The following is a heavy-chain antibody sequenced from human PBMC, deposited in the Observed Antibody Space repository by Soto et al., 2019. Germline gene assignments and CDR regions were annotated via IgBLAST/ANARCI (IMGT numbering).Heavy chain of an antibody. CDR3: AKGSASVSPYFFDF. J-gene: IGHJ4*02. CDR1: GFTFNNYA. V-gene: IGHV3-23*01. CDR2: ISGRGGYT. Sequence: EVQLLESGGGLVHPGGSLRLSCTASGFTFNNYAMAWVRLAPGEGMEWVAAISGRGGYTYHADSVKGRFTISRDNSRSTLYLQMDSLRAEDTAVYYCAKGSASVSPYFFDFWGQGTLVIVSS.